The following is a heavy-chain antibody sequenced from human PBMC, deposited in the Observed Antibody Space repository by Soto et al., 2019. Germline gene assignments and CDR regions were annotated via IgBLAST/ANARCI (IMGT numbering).Heavy chain of an antibody. CDR2: INTSGGST. CDR1: GYTFTSYY. D-gene: IGHD2-8*01. V-gene: IGHV1-46*01. CDR3: ARRGIDCTNGVFYLQYYFDY. J-gene: IGHJ4*02. Sequence: SVKVSCKASGYTFTSYYIHRVRQAPGQGLEWMGIINTSGGSTSYPQKFQGRVTMTRDTSPSTVYMELSSLRSEDTAVYYCARRGIDCTNGVFYLQYYFDYWGQGTLVTVS.